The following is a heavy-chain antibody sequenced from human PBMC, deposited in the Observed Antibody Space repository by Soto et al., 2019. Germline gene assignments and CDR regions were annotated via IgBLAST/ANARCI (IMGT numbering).Heavy chain of an antibody. D-gene: IGHD2-15*01. V-gene: IGHV1-18*01. Sequence: QVQLVQSGTEVKKPGASVKVSCKTSGYTFTNYGITWVRQAPGQGLEWMGWISPYNGNTNYAQNLQGRVSMTTDTSTSTAYMELRSLRSDDTAVYYCARGGVYCNAGCCPYYWFYPWGQGTLVTVSS. CDR3: ARGGVYCNAGCCPYYWFYP. J-gene: IGHJ5*02. CDR1: GYTFTNYG. CDR2: ISPYNGNT.